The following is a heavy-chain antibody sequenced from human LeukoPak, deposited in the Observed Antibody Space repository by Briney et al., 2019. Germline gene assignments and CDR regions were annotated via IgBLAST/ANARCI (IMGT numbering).Heavy chain of an antibody. CDR2: INHSGST. Sequence: PSETLSLTCAVYGGSFSGYYWSWIRQPPGKGLEWIGEINHSGSTNYNPSPKSRVTISVDASKNQFSLKLSSVTAADTAVYYCARVWYYDSINDAFDIWGQGTMVTVSS. CDR3: ARVWYYDSINDAFDI. CDR1: GGSFSGYY. V-gene: IGHV4-34*01. D-gene: IGHD3-22*01. J-gene: IGHJ3*02.